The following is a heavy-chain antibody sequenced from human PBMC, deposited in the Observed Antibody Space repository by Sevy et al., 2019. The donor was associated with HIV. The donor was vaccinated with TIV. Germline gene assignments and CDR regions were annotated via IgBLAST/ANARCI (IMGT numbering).Heavy chain of an antibody. Sequence: GGSLRLSCAASGFIFSSYDMNWVRQAPGKGLQWVSCISLSNTSMYYVDSVKGRFSISRDNARNSLSLQMNSLRAEDTAVYYCARSGYNYRGIDYWGQGTLVTVSS. J-gene: IGHJ4*02. D-gene: IGHD5-12*01. CDR1: GFIFSSYD. CDR3: ARSGYNYRGIDY. CDR2: ISLSNTSM. V-gene: IGHV3-21*01.